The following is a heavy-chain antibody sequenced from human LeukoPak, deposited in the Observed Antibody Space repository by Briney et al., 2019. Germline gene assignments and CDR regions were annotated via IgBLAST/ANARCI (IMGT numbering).Heavy chain of an antibody. V-gene: IGHV3-21*01. CDR2: ISPKSDFI. CDR1: GFSFNYYD. Sequence: PGGSLKLSCAGSGFSFNYYDMNWVRQAPGKGLEWVSSISPKSDFIYYSDSVRGRFTISRDNAENSLYLQMNSLRAEDTAVYYCARADCSSSTCYLRRSWFDPWGQRTLVTVSS. D-gene: IGHD2-2*01. J-gene: IGHJ5*02. CDR3: ARADCSSSTCYLRRSWFDP.